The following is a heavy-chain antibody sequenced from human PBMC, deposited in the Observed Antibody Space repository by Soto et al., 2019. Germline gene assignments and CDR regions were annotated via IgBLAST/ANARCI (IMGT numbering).Heavy chain of an antibody. V-gene: IGHV3-33*01. J-gene: IGHJ4*02. CDR1: GFTFSSYG. CDR3: ARGELWIQLPNFLGY. Sequence: QVQLVESGGGVVQPGRSLRLSCAASGFTFSSYGMHWVRQAPGKGLEWVAVIWYDGSNKYYADSVKGRFTISRDNSKNTLYLQMNSLRAEDTAVYYCARGELWIQLPNFLGYWGQGTLVTVSS. CDR2: IWYDGSNK. D-gene: IGHD5-18*01.